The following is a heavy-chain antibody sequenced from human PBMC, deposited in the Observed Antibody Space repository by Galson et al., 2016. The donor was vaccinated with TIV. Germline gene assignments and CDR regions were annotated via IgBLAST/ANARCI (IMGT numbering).Heavy chain of an antibody. Sequence: SLRLSCAVSGYMFSSYGMHWVRQAPGRGLEWVAFIQYDGSNKYYADSVKGRFTISRDNSMNTLYLQMNSLRAEDTAVYYCAKDSGGYFSYWYFDLWGRGTLVTVSS. J-gene: IGHJ2*01. V-gene: IGHV3-30*02. CDR2: IQYDGSNK. CDR1: GYMFSSYG. CDR3: AKDSGGYFSYWYFDL. D-gene: IGHD3-10*01.